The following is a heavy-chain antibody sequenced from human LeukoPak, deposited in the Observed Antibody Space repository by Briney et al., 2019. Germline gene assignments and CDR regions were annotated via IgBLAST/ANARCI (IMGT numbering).Heavy chain of an antibody. CDR2: IKQDGGDK. D-gene: IGHD3-16*01. V-gene: IGHV3-7*03. CDR1: GFTFTTYW. CDR3: AKGGGGRLIYYYYMDV. Sequence: GGSLRLSCAASGFTFTTYWMTWVRQAPGKGLEWVANIKQDGGDKYYVDSVKGRFTISRDNAKNSLYLQMNSLRAEDMALYYCAKGGGGRLIYYYYMDVWGKGTTVTVSS. J-gene: IGHJ6*03.